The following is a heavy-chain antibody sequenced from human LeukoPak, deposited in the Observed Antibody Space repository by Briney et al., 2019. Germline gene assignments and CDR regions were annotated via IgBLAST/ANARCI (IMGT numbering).Heavy chain of an antibody. CDR1: GGSISSSSYY. Sequence: PSETLSLTCTVSGGSISSSSYYWGWIRQPPGKGLEWIGSIYYSGSTYYNPSLKSRVTISVDTSKNQFSLKLSSVTAADTAVYYCARDGGSYYAVYSWFDPWGQGTLDTVSS. CDR3: ARDGGSYYAVYSWFDP. CDR2: IYYSGST. V-gene: IGHV4-39*07. D-gene: IGHD1-26*01. J-gene: IGHJ5*02.